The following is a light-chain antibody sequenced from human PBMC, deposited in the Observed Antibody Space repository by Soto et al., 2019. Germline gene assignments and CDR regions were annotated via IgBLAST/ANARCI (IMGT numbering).Light chain of an antibody. CDR2: KAS. CDR3: HQYNSYSPEWT. V-gene: IGKV1-5*03. CDR1: QSIGEW. J-gene: IGKJ1*01. Sequence: DIQMTQSPSTLSASVGDRVTITCRASQSIGEWLAWYQQKPGKAPKLLIYKASTLESGVPSRFRGSGSGTDFALIITSLQPDDFATYYCHQYNSYSPEWTFGQGTTVESK.